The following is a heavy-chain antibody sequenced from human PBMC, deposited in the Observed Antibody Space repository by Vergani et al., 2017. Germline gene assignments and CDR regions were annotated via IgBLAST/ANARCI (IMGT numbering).Heavy chain of an antibody. D-gene: IGHD3-9*01. J-gene: IGHJ3*02. CDR1: GGSISSYY. CDR3: ARPRYFDSLTSFDI. Sequence: QVQLQESGPGLVKPSETLSLTCTVSGGSISSYYWSWIRQPPGKGLEWIGNIYYSGSTYSNPSLKSRVTISVDTSKNQFALKLSSVTAADTAVYYCARPRYFDSLTSFDIWGQGTMVTVSS. CDR2: IYYSGST. V-gene: IGHV4-59*04.